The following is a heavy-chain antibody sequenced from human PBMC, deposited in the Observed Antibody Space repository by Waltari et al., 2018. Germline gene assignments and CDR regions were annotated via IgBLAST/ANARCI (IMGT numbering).Heavy chain of an antibody. J-gene: IGHJ3*02. V-gene: IGHV3-53*01. CDR2: IYSGGRT. CDR1: GFTVSSNY. Sequence: EVQLVESGGGLIQPGGSLRLSCAASGFTVSSNYMSWVRQAPGKGLEWVSVIYSGGRTDYADSVKGRFTISRDDSKNTLYLQMNSLRAEDTAVYYCARLLSSWYDDAFDIWGQGTMVTVSS. D-gene: IGHD6-13*01. CDR3: ARLLSSWYDDAFDI.